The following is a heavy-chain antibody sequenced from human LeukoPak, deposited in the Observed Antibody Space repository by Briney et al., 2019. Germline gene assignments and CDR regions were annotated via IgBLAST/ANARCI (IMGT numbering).Heavy chain of an antibody. Sequence: GGSLRLSCAASGFTFSSYSMNWVRQAPGKGLEWVSYISSSSTIYYADSVKGRFTISRDNAKNSLYLQMNSLRAEDTAVYYCARDRILYDFWSGYDYWGQGTLVTVSS. CDR1: GFTFSSYS. J-gene: IGHJ4*02. CDR2: ISSSSTI. D-gene: IGHD3-3*01. CDR3: ARDRILYDFWSGYDY. V-gene: IGHV3-48*01.